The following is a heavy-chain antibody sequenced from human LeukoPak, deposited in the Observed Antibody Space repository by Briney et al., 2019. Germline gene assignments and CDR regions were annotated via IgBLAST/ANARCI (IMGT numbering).Heavy chain of an antibody. Sequence: GGSLRLSCAASGFTFSSYWMSWVRQAPGKGLEWVANIKGEGSEKYYVDSVKGRFTISRDNAKNSLYLQMNSLRAEDTAVYYCASPAKYSDTWYFDYWGQGTLVTVSS. J-gene: IGHJ4*02. CDR2: IKGEGSEK. CDR3: ASPAKYSDTWYFDY. V-gene: IGHV3-7*01. CDR1: GFTFSSYW. D-gene: IGHD6-6*01.